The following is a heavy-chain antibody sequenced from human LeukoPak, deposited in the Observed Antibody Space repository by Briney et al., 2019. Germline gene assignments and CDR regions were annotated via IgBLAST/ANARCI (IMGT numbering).Heavy chain of an antibody. Sequence: SVKVSCKASGGTFSSYTISWVRQAPGQGLEWMGRIIPILGIANYAQKFQGRVTITADKSTSTAYMGLSSLRSEDTAVYYCARATRYCGGDCYSDYWGQGTLVTVSS. CDR3: ARATRYCGGDCYSDY. CDR1: GGTFSSYT. V-gene: IGHV1-69*02. J-gene: IGHJ4*02. CDR2: IIPILGIA. D-gene: IGHD2-21*02.